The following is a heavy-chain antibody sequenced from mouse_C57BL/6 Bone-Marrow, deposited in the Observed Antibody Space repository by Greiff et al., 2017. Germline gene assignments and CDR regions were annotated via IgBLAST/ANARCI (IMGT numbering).Heavy chain of an antibody. Sequence: QVQLQQPGAELVKPGASVKMSCKASGYTFTSYWITWVKQRPGQGLEWIGDIYPGSGSTNYNEKFKSKATLTVDTSSSTAYMQLSSLTSEYSAVYYCARAYYSNDWYFDVWGTGTTVTVSS. J-gene: IGHJ1*03. CDR2: IYPGSGST. D-gene: IGHD2-5*01. V-gene: IGHV1-55*01. CDR3: ARAYYSNDWYFDV. CDR1: GYTFTSYW.